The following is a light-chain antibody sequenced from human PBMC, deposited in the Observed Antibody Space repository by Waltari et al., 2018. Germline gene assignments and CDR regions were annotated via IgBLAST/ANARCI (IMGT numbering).Light chain of an antibody. CDR1: HSTIGDTS. CDR3: AVWDDSLGGV. J-gene: IGLJ3*02. Sequence: QSVLTQPPSVSATPGQRVPISCSRSHSTIGDTSVHWYQQLPVKAPQLLIYSDNQGPSGVPDRFSVSKSGTSASLAITGLQSEDEADYYCAVWDDSLGGVFGGGTKLTVL. V-gene: IGLV1-44*01. CDR2: SDN.